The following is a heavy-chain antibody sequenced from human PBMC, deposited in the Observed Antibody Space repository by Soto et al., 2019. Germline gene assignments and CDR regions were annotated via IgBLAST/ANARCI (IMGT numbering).Heavy chain of an antibody. D-gene: IGHD5-12*01. CDR3: ARVATHHYYYGMDV. J-gene: IGHJ6*02. Sequence: SVKVSCKASGYTFTGYYMHWVRQAPGQGLEWMGWINPNSGGTNYAQKFQGRVTMTRDTSISTAYMELSRLRSDDTAVYYCARVATHHYYYGMDVWGQGTTVTVSS. CDR2: INPNSGGT. CDR1: GYTFTGYY. V-gene: IGHV1-2*02.